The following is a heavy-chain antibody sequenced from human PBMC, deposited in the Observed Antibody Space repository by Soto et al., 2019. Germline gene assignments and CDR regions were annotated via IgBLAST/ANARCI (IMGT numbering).Heavy chain of an antibody. CDR3: ARDSRDGPPVY. V-gene: IGHV4-59*01. D-gene: IGHD2-2*01. CDR2: IYYSGST. J-gene: IGHJ4*02. Sequence: QVQLQESGPGLAKPSETLALTCTVSGGSINSYYWSWIRQPPGKGLEWIGYIYYSGSTNYNPSLKSRVTISVDTSKNQFSLKLSSVTAADTAVYYCARDSRDGPPVYWGQGTLVTVSS. CDR1: GGSINSYY.